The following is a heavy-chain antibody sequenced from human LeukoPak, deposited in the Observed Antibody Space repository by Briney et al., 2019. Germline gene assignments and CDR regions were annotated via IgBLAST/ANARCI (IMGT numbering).Heavy chain of an antibody. CDR1: GYTFTSYY. CDR2: INPSGGST. D-gene: IGHD3-9*01. J-gene: IGHJ4*02. V-gene: IGHV1-46*01. Sequence: ASVKVSCKASGYTFTSYYMHWVRQAPGQGLEWMGIINPSGGSTSYAQKFQGRVTMTRDMSTSTVYMEQSSLRSEDTAVYYCARASITYYDILTGYYSDYFDYWGQGTLVTVSS. CDR3: ARASITYYDILTGYYSDYFDY.